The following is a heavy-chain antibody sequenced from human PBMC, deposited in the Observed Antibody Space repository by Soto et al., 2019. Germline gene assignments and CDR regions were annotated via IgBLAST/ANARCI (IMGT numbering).Heavy chain of an antibody. CDR3: ARSQGRRTSLDIDYDYYYGMDV. D-gene: IGHD2-2*01. V-gene: IGHV1-69*01. Sequence: QVQLVQSGAEVKKPGSSVKVSCKASGGTFSSYAISWVRQAPGQGLEWMGGIIPISGTANYAQKFQGRVSITADESTRADYMEMGSLESEDTAVYFWARSQGRRTSLDIDYDYYYGMDVWGQGTTVTVSS. CDR1: GGTFSSYA. J-gene: IGHJ6*02. CDR2: IIPISGTA.